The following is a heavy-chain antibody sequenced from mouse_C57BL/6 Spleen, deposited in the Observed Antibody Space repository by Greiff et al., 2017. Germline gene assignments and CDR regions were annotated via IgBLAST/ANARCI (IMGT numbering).Heavy chain of an antibody. CDR3: ARGWYDYDGAFAY. J-gene: IGHJ3*01. Sequence: QVQLQQSGAELVKPGASVKLSCKASGYTFTSYWMHWVKQRPGQGLEWIGMIHPNSGSTNYNEKFKSKATLTVDKSSSTAYMQLSSLTSEDSAVYYCARGWYDYDGAFAYWGQGTLVTVSA. CDR2: IHPNSGST. V-gene: IGHV1-64*01. D-gene: IGHD2-4*01. CDR1: GYTFTSYW.